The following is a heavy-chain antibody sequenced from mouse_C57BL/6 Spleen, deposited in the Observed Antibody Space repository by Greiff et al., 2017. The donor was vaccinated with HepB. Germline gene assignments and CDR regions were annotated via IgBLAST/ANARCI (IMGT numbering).Heavy chain of an antibody. D-gene: IGHD1-1*01. CDR3: ARGGYYGRGGYDYAMDY. Sequence: QVQLQQSGAELARPGASVKLSCKASGYTFTSYGISWVKQRTGQGLEWIGEIYPRSGNTYYNEKFKGKATLTADKSSSTAYMELRSLTSEDSAVYFCARGGYYGRGGYDYAMDYWGQGTSVTVSS. CDR1: GYTFTSYG. J-gene: IGHJ4*01. V-gene: IGHV1-81*01. CDR2: IYPRSGNT.